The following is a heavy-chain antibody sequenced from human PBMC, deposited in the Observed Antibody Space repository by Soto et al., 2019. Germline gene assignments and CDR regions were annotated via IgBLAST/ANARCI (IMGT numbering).Heavy chain of an antibody. V-gene: IGHV3-30*18. D-gene: IGHD4-17*01. Sequence: QVQLVESGGGVVQPGRSLRLSCAASGFTFSSYGMHWVRQAPGKGLEWVAVISYDGSNKYYADSVKGRFTISRDNSKNTLYLQMNSLRAEDTAVYYCAKDRNDYGDYTANFAYWGQGTLVTVSS. J-gene: IGHJ4*02. CDR1: GFTFSSYG. CDR2: ISYDGSNK. CDR3: AKDRNDYGDYTANFAY.